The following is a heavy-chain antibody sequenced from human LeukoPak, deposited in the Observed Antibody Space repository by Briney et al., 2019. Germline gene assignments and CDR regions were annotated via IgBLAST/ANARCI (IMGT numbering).Heavy chain of an antibody. CDR1: GYTFTSYA. CDR2: INAGNGNT. Sequence: GASVKVSCKASGYTFTSYAIHWVRQAPGQRLEWMGWINAGNGNTKYSQKFQGRVTITRDTSASTAYMELSSLRSEDTAVYYCARGIRLRGSVTYFDYWGQGTLVTVSS. CDR3: ARGIRLRGSVTYFDY. D-gene: IGHD5-12*01. V-gene: IGHV1-3*01. J-gene: IGHJ4*02.